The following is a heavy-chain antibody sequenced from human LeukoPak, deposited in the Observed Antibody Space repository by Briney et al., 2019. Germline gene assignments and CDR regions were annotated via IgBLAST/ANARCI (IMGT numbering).Heavy chain of an antibody. CDR1: GDSVSTNSAA. Sequence: SQTRSVTCPMAGDSVSTNSAAWNWIRHSPSRGLEWLGRTYYRSKWYNDYAVSVKSRITINPDTSKNQFSLQLNSVTPEDTAVYYCARDVYGSFDYWGQGTLVTVSS. V-gene: IGHV6-1*01. D-gene: IGHD4-17*01. J-gene: IGHJ4*02. CDR2: TYYRSKWYN. CDR3: ARDVYGSFDY.